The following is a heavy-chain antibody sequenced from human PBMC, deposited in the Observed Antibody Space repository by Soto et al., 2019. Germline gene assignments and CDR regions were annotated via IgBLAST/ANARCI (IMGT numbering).Heavy chain of an antibody. CDR3: ASFGYCSGGSCYSGNWFDP. V-gene: IGHV4-34*01. D-gene: IGHD2-15*01. J-gene: IGHJ5*02. CDR1: GGSFSGYY. Sequence: QVQLQQWGAGLLKPSETLSLTCAVYGGSFSGYYWCWIRQPPGKGLEWIGEINHSGSTNYNPSLKSRVTIAVDTSKNQFSLKLSSVTAADTAVYYCASFGYCSGGSCYSGNWFDPWGQGTLVTVSS. CDR2: INHSGST.